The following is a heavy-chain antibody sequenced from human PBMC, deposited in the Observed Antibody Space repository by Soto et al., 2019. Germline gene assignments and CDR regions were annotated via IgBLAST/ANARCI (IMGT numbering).Heavy chain of an antibody. CDR1: GDSINKYQ. V-gene: IGHV4-59*08. J-gene: IGHJ4*02. CDR2: FYFST. CDR3: ARSHTPYSSTDY. Sequence: SETLSLTCTVSGDSINKYQWSWVRQPPGKGLEWIGCFYFSTNYNPALNSRVTISVDRSKNHFSLKLTSVTAADTAVYFCARSHTPYSSTDYWGQGTLVTVST. D-gene: IGHD6-13*01.